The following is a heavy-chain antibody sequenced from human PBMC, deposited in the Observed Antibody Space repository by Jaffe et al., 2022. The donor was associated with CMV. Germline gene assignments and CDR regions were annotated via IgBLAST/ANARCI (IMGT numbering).Heavy chain of an antibody. J-gene: IGHJ6*03. CDR1: GYTFTSYY. CDR3: TLPAGGEISGYYYMDV. Sequence: QVQLVQSGAEVKKPGASVKVSCKASGYTFTSYYMHWVRQAPGQGLEWMGIINPSGGSTSYAQKFQGRVTMTRDTSTSTVYMELSSLRSEDTAVYYCTLPAGGEISGYYYMDVWGKGTTVTVSS. V-gene: IGHV1-46*01. CDR2: INPSGGST. D-gene: IGHD3-10*01.